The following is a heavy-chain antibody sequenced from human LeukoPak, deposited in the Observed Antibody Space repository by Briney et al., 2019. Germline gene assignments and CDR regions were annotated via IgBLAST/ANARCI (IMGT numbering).Heavy chain of an antibody. D-gene: IGHD3-22*01. CDR2: IYHSGST. V-gene: IGHV4-38-2*02. CDR1: GYSISSGYY. CDR3: ARETQYYYASSGYVDY. J-gene: IGHJ4*02. Sequence: SETLSLTCTVSGYSISSGYYWGWIRQPPGKGLEGIGSIYHSGSTYYNPSLKSRVTRSVDTSQHQLPLKLSSVTAAHTAVYYCARETQYYYASSGYVDYWGQGTLVTVSS.